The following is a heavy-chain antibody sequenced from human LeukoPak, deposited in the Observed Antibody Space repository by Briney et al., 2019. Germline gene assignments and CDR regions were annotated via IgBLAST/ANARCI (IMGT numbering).Heavy chain of an antibody. CDR3: ARQGGIAYYDSRVDY. CDR2: IYPGDSDT. J-gene: IGHJ4*02. V-gene: IGHV5-51*01. Sequence: PGESLKISCKGSGYSFTSYWIGWVRQMPGKGLEWMGIIYPGDSDTRYSPSFQGQVTISADKSISTAYLQWSSLKASDTAMYYCARQGGIAYYDSRVDYWGQGTLVTVSS. CDR1: GYSFTSYW. D-gene: IGHD3-22*01.